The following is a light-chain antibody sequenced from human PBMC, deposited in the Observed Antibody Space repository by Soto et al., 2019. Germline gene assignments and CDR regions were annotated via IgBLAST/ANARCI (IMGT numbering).Light chain of an antibody. J-gene: IGKJ2*01. CDR2: WAS. CDR1: QSVLYSSNNKNY. CDR3: QQYSDTPYT. V-gene: IGKV4-1*01. Sequence: DIVMTQSPDSLAVSLGERATINCKSSQSVLYSSNNKNYLAWYQQKPGQPPKLLIYWASTRESGVPDRFSGSGSGKDFSLTISSLQAEDVAVYYCQQYSDTPYTFGQGTKLEIK.